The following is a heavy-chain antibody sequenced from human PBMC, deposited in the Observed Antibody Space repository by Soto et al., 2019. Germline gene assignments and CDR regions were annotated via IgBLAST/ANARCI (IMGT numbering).Heavy chain of an antibody. CDR3: ARSSTSANYFDY. V-gene: IGHV4-31*03. CDR2: IYYSGST. CDR1: GGSISSGGYY. J-gene: IGHJ4*02. Sequence: QVQLQESGPGLVKPSQTLSLTCTVSGGSISSGGYYWSWIRQHPGKGLEWIGYIYYSGSTYYNPSLKSRVTISVDTSKDQFALKLSSVTAADTAVYYCARSSTSANYFDYWGQGTLVTVSS. D-gene: IGHD2-2*01.